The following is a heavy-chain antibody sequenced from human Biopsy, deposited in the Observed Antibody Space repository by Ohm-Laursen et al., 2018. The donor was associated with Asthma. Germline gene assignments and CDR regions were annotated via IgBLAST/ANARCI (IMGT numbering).Heavy chain of an antibody. V-gene: IGHV3-30-3*01. CDR2: ITFDGSTQ. CDR3: LRDTLGYYFDI. J-gene: IGHJ4*02. CDR1: GRHFGSYN. Sequence: SLRLSCTASGRHFGSYNMHWAHQAPGKGLEWVAVITFDGSTQHYGDSVKGRFTISRDNSKNMLFLQMNSLRAEDTAVYYCLRDTLGYYFDIWGQGTQVTVSS. D-gene: IGHD6-13*01.